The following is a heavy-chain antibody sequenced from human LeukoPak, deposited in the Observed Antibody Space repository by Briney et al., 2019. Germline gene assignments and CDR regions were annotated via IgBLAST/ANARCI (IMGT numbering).Heavy chain of an antibody. V-gene: IGHV4-59*01. Sequence: PSETLSLTCTVSGGSISIYYWSWIRQPPGKGLEWIGYIYYSGSTNYNPSPKSRVTISVDTSKNQFSLKLSSVTAADTAVYYCAKESAMVRGVIDYWGQGTLVTVSS. D-gene: IGHD3-10*01. CDR1: GGSISIYY. CDR2: IYYSGST. CDR3: AKESAMVRGVIDY. J-gene: IGHJ4*02.